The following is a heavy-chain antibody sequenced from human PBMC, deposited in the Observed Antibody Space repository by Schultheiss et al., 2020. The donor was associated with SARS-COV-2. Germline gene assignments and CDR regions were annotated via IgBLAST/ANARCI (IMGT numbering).Heavy chain of an antibody. CDR1: GFTFSSYA. J-gene: IGHJ4*02. CDR3: AKNQVAGTVGYYFDY. D-gene: IGHD6-19*01. V-gene: IGHV3-23*01. CDR2: ISGSGGST. Sequence: GGSLRLSCAASGFTFSSYAMSWVRQAPGKGLEWVSAISGSGGSTYYADSVKGRFTISRDNSKNTLYLQMNSLRAEDTAVYYCAKNQVAGTVGYYFDYWGQGTLVTVSS.